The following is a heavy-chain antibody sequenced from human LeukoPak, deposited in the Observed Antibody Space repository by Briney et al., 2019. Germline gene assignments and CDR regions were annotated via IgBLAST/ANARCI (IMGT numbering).Heavy chain of an antibody. J-gene: IGHJ5*02. CDR2: ISGSGGST. D-gene: IGHD3-3*01. Sequence: SGGSLRLSCAASGFTFSTYAMSWVRQAPGKGLEWVSAISGSGGSTYYADSVKGRFTISRDNSKNTLYLQMNSLRAEDTAVYYCAKDGRITIFGVVRSWGQGTLVTVSS. CDR3: AKDGRITIFGVVRS. CDR1: GFTFSTYA. V-gene: IGHV3-23*01.